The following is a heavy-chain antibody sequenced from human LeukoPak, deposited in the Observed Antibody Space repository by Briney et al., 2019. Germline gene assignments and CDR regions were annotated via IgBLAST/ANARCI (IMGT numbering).Heavy chain of an antibody. V-gene: IGHV3-23*01. CDR2: ISGSGGST. CDR1: GFTFSNYA. D-gene: IGHD2-21*01. Sequence: GQTLRLSCAASGFTFSNYAMTWVRQAPGKGLEWVSAISGSGGSTYYADSVKGRFTISRDNSKNTLYLQTNSLRAEDTAIYYCAEEGENYAFDIWGQGTMVTVSS. CDR3: AEEGENYAFDI. J-gene: IGHJ3*02.